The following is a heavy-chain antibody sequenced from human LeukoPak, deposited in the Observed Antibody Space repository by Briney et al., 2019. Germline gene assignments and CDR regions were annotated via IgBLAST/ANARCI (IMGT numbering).Heavy chain of an antibody. V-gene: IGHV4-30-4*01. CDR2: IYYSGNT. D-gene: IGHD5-18*01. CDR1: GGSISSGDYY. Sequence: SETLSLTCTVSGGSISSGDYYWSWIRQPPGKGLEWIGYIYYSGNTYYNPSLKSRVTISVDTSKNQFSLKLSSVTAADTAVYYCARGYSYGAYYFDFWGQGTLVTVSS. J-gene: IGHJ4*02. CDR3: ARGYSYGAYYFDF.